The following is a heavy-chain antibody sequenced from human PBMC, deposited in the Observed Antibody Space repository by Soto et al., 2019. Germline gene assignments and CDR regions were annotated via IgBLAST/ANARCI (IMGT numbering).Heavy chain of an antibody. CDR2: INHSVST. V-gene: IGHV4-34*01. D-gene: IGHD3-10*01. CDR1: GGSFSGYY. CDR3: ARGVRDYYGSGEWFDP. J-gene: IGHJ5*02. Sequence: QVQLQQWGAGLLKPSETLSLTCAVYGGSFSGYYCSWIRQPPGKGLEWIGEINHSVSTNYNPSLKRRVTISVDTSKNQFSLKLSSVTAADTAVYYCARGVRDYYGSGEWFDPWGQGTLVTVSS.